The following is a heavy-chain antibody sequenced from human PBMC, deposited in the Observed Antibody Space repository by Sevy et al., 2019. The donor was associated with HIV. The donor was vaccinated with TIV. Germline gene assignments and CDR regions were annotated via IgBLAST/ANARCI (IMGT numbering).Heavy chain of an antibody. V-gene: IGHV4-39*01. CDR2: FDYAGTT. CDR1: GGSIRSTSYY. J-gene: IGHJ5*01. D-gene: IGHD4-17*01. CDR3: ARYGAGDYAGGFDS. Sequence: SETLSLTCSVSGGSIRSTSYYWGWIRQPPGKGLEWIASFDYAGTTYYTPALKSRVTISGDMSKNQFSLKLKSVTVADTAFYYCARYGAGDYAGGFDSWGQGTLVTVSS.